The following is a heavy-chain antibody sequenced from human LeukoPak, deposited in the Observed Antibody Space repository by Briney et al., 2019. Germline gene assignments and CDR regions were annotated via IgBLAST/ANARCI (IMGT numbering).Heavy chain of an antibody. V-gene: IGHV3-7*01. CDR2: IKQDGSEK. D-gene: IGHD3-22*01. CDR3: ARAQFHYDSSGYYGNIYYFDY. J-gene: IGHJ4*02. Sequence: PGGSLRLSCAASGFTFSSYAMHWVRQAPGKGLEWVANIKQDGSEKYYVDSVKGRFTISRDNAKNSLYLQMNSLRAEDTAVYYCARAQFHYDSSGYYGNIYYFDYWGQGTLVTVSS. CDR1: GFTFSSYA.